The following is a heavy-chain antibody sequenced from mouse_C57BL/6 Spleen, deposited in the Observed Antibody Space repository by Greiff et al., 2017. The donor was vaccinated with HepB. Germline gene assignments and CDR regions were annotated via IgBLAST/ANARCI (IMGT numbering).Heavy chain of an antibody. CDR3: ARRVVMDD. D-gene: IGHD1-1*02. CDR1: GFTFSDYG. J-gene: IGHJ2*01. V-gene: IGHV5-17*01. Sequence: EVMLVESGGGLVKPGGSLKLSCAASGFTFSDYGMHWVRQAPEKGLEWVAYISSGSSTIYYADTVKGRFTISRDNAKNTLFLQMNRLRSEDTAMYYCARRVVMDDWGKGTTLTVSS. CDR2: ISSGSSTI.